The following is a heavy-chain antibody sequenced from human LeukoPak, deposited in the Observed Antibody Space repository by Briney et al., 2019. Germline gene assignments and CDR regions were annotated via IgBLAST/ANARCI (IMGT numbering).Heavy chain of an antibody. CDR1: GFTVSSNY. Sequence: GGSLRLSCAASGFTVSSNYMSWVRQAPGKGLEWVSVIYSGGSTYYADSVKGRFTISRHNSKNTLYLQMNSLRAEDTAVYYCAREVYGSGSYYKGNWFDPWGRGTLVSVSS. V-gene: IGHV3-53*04. J-gene: IGHJ5*02. CDR3: AREVYGSGSYYKGNWFDP. D-gene: IGHD3-10*01. CDR2: IYSGGST.